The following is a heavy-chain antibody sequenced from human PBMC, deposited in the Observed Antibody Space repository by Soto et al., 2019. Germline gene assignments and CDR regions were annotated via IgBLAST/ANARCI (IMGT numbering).Heavy chain of an antibody. CDR1: GFTFGDYA. CDR3: TRTRGYGDSAFDI. CDR2: IRSKAYGGTT. J-gene: IGHJ3*02. Sequence: GGSLRLSCTASGFTFGDYAMSWFRQAPGKGLEWVGFIRSKAYGGTTEYAASVKGRFTISRDDSKSIAYLQMNSLKTEDTAVYYCTRTRGYGDSAFDIWGQGTMVTVSS. D-gene: IGHD4-17*01. V-gene: IGHV3-49*03.